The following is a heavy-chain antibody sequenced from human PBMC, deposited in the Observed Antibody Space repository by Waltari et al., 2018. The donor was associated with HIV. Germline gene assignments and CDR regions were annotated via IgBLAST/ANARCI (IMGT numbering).Heavy chain of an antibody. D-gene: IGHD6-19*01. CDR2: INAGNGNP. CDR1: GYTFTSFA. J-gene: IGHJ4*02. Sequence: QVQLVQSGAEVKKPGASVKVSCKASGYTFTSFALHWVSQAPGQRLEWMGWINAGNGNPEYSQNLRGRVTITTDTSANTAYMELDSLTSEDTAVYYCERSPVAGPLAPDYWGQGTLVTVSS. CDR3: ERSPVAGPLAPDY. V-gene: IGHV1-3*01.